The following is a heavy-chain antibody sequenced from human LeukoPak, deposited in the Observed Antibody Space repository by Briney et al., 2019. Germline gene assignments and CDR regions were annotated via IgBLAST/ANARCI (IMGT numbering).Heavy chain of an antibody. CDR1: GFTFSSYA. V-gene: IGHV3-30-3*01. J-gene: IGHJ3*02. CDR3: ARDPPLIPAAPGGSAFDI. D-gene: IGHD2-2*01. CDR2: ISYDGSNK. Sequence: PGRSLRLSCAASGFTFSSYAMHWVRQAPGKGLEWVAVISYDGSNKYYADSVKGRFTISRDNSKNTLYLQMNSLRAEDTAVYYCARDPPLIPAAPGGSAFDIWGQGTMVTVSS.